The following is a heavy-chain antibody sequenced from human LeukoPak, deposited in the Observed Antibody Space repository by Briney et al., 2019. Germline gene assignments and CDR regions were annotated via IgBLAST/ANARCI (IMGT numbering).Heavy chain of an antibody. D-gene: IGHD3-22*01. Sequence: NPSETLSLTCTVSGGSISSYYWSWIRQPPGKGLEWIGYIYYSGSTYYNPSLKSRVTISVDTSKNQFSLKLSSVTAADTAVYYCARDRENYYDSHLIRFDYWGQGTLVTVSS. CDR1: GGSISSYY. V-gene: IGHV4-59*12. CDR2: IYYSGST. J-gene: IGHJ4*02. CDR3: ARDRENYYDSHLIRFDY.